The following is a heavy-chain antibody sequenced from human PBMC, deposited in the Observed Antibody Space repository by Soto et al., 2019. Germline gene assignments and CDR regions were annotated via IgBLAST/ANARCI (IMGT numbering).Heavy chain of an antibody. CDR2: INHSGST. CDR3: ARDQFYYYDSSGYPDY. V-gene: IGHV4-34*01. J-gene: IGHJ4*02. CDR1: GGSFSGYY. D-gene: IGHD3-22*01. Sequence: SETLSLTCAVYGGSFSGYYWSWIRQPPGKGLEWIGEINHSGSTNYNPSLKSRVTISVDTSKNQFSLKLSSVTAADTAVYYCARDQFYYYDSSGYPDYWGQGTLVTVSS.